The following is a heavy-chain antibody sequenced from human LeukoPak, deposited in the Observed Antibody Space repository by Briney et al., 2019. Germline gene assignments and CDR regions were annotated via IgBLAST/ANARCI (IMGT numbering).Heavy chain of an antibody. J-gene: IGHJ4*02. CDR2: INHSGSA. V-gene: IGHV4-34*01. D-gene: IGHD3-3*01. CDR1: GGSLSGSY. Sequence: SETLSLTCAVYGGSLSGSYWSWIRQPPVKGLEWIGEINHSGSANYNPSLKSRVTLSIDKSKNQFSLNLNSVTAADTAVYYCARARRDSGYYKVDYWGQGTLVTVSS. CDR3: ARARRDSGYYKVDY.